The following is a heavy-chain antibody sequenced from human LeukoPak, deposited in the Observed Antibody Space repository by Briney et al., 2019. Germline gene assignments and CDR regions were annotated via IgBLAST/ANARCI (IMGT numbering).Heavy chain of an antibody. Sequence: PGGSLRLSCAASGFTFSSYSMSWVRQAPGKGLEWVSCISGYGGSTHYADSVKGRFTISRDNSKNTLYLQMNSLRAEDTAVYYCAKGDHGDQDYYYAMDVWGQGTTVTVSS. CDR1: GFTFSSYS. D-gene: IGHD4-17*01. J-gene: IGHJ6*02. V-gene: IGHV3-23*01. CDR2: ISGYGGST. CDR3: AKGDHGDQDYYYAMDV.